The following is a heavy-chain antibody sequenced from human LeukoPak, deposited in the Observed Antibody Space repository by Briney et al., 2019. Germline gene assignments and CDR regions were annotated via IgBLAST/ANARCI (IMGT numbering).Heavy chain of an antibody. D-gene: IGHD4-17*01. CDR2: IYYCGST. Sequence: SQTLSLTCTVSGASVNSGDYYWSWIRQPPGKGLEWIGYIYYCGSTYYNPSLKSRVRVSVDTSKNQFSLKLSSVTAADTAVYYCARDLRYTVTTLDVWGQGTTVTVSS. CDR1: GASVNSGDYY. J-gene: IGHJ6*02. V-gene: IGHV4-30-4*01. CDR3: ARDLRYTVTTLDV.